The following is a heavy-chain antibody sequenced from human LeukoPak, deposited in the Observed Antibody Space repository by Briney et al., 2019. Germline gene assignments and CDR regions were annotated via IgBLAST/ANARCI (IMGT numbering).Heavy chain of an antibody. D-gene: IGHD3-3*01. CDR1: GYTLTELS. CDR3: ATAPIWRVYYFDY. V-gene: IGHV1-24*01. J-gene: IGHJ4*02. CDR2: FDPEDGET. Sequence: GASVTVSCKVSGYTLTELSMHWVRQAPGKGLEWMGRFDPEDGETIYAQKFQGSVTMTEDTSTDTAYMELSSLRSEDTAVYYCATAPIWRVYYFDYWGQGTLVTVSS.